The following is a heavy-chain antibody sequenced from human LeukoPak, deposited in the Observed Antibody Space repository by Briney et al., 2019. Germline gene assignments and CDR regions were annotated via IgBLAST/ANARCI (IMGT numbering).Heavy chain of an antibody. CDR1: GASVTSHH. D-gene: IGHD3-22*01. CDR3: TRDGSSRDGSGGYHF. Sequence: SETLSLTCAVSGASVTSHHWAWIRQPAGKGLEWVGRVHFSGSTNYNPSLRSRVAVSLDRSKNELSLTLRSVSAADTAVYYCTRDGSSRDGSGGYHFWGRGVLVTVSS. J-gene: IGHJ4*02. CDR2: VHFSGST. V-gene: IGHV4-4*07.